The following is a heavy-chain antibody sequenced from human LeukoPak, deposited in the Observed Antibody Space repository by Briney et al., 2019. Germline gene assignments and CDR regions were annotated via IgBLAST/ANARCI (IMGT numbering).Heavy chain of an antibody. D-gene: IGHD3-10*01. CDR2: ISGSAGST. CDR3: AKDLFTGSGGYSWEAFDY. CDR1: GFTFGSYA. Sequence: GGSLRLSCAASGFTFGSYAMSWVRQAPGKRLEWVSGISGSAGSTVYADSVKGRLTISRANSKNTLNLQMNSLRADDTAVYYCAKDLFTGSGGYSWEAFDYCGQGTLVTVSS. J-gene: IGHJ4*02. V-gene: IGHV3-23*01.